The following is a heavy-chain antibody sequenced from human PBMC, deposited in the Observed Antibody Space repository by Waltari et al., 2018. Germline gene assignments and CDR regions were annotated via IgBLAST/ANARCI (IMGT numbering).Heavy chain of an antibody. J-gene: IGHJ4*02. CDR2: ISWNSGSI. CDR3: AKDTLSGYSGSYQFDY. CDR1: GFTFDDYA. V-gene: IGHV3-9*01. D-gene: IGHD1-26*01. Sequence: EVQLVESGGGLVQPGRSLRLSCAASGFTFDDYAMHWVRQAPGKGLEWVSGISWNSGSIGYADSVKGRFTISRDNAKNSLYLQMNSLRAEDTALYYCAKDTLSGYSGSYQFDYWGQGTLVTVSS.